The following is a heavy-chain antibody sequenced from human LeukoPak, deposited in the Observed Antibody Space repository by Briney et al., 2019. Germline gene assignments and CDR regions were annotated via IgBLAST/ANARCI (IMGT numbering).Heavy chain of an antibody. CDR2: IYHDGSDT. D-gene: IGHD1-7*01. CDR1: GDTFTDTY. Sequence: GESLKISCKGSGDTFTDTYIAWVRQVAGKGLEWMGIIYHDGSDTRYSPSFEGQVTISVDHSIRTAYLQLTSLKTSDTAMYYCARFLHGNSLDYWGQGALVTVSS. V-gene: IGHV5-51*01. CDR3: ARFLHGNSLDY. J-gene: IGHJ4*02.